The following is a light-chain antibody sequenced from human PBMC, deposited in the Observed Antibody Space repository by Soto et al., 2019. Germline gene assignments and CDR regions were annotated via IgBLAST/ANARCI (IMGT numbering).Light chain of an antibody. J-gene: IGKJ5*01. CDR1: QPLNNN. V-gene: IGKV3-15*01. CDR3: QQYEKWPPSIT. Sequence: EIVMTQSPSTLSVSPGDRATLSCRAGQPLNNNLALYQHKPGQAPRLLIYGASTRATGISARFSGSGSGTEFTLTISSLQSEDFAVYYCQQYEKWPPSITFGQGTRLEIK. CDR2: GAS.